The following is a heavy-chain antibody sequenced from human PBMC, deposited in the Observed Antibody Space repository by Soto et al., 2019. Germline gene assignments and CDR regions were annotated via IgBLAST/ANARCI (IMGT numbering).Heavy chain of an antibody. J-gene: IGHJ4*02. V-gene: IGHV3-30*18. CDR2: ISYDGSNK. D-gene: IGHD3-3*01. Sequence: GGSLRLSCAASGFTFSSYGMHWVRQAPGKGLEWVAVISYDGSNKYYADSVKGRFTISRDNSKNTLYLQMNSLRAEDTAVYYCANQGIIWGLTDFPYFDYWGQGTLVTVSS. CDR3: ANQGIIWGLTDFPYFDY. CDR1: GFTFSSYG.